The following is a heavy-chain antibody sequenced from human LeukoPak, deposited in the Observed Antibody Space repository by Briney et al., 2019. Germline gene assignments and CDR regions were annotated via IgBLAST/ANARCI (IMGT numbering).Heavy chain of an antibody. CDR3: ARHVSGIYGSRGDLDH. Sequence: SETLSLTCSVSGGFINNFYWSWIRQPPGMRLEWIGNIHSNGGTNYNPSLKSRITMLVDTSKNQFSLKLNSVTAADTAVYYCARHVSGIYGSRGDLDHWGPGTLVTVSS. CDR1: GGFINNFY. J-gene: IGHJ4*02. D-gene: IGHD3-10*01. CDR2: IHSNGGT. V-gene: IGHV4-59*08.